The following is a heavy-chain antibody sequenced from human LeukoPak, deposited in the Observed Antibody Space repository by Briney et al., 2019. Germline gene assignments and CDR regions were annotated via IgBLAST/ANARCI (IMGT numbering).Heavy chain of an antibody. Sequence: SETLSLTCTVSGGSIGSSSYYWSWIRQPPGKGLEWIGYIYYSGSTNYNPSLKSRVTISVDTSKNQFSLKLSSVTAADTAVYYCARGVENFDYWGQGTLVTVSS. V-gene: IGHV4-61*01. CDR3: ARGVENFDY. D-gene: IGHD2-15*01. CDR2: IYYSGST. CDR1: GGSIGSSSYY. J-gene: IGHJ4*02.